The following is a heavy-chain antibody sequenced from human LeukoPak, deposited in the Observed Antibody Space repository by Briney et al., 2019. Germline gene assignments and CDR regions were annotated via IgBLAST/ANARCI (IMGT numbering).Heavy chain of an antibody. Sequence: SETLSLTCTVSGGYITSSSYYWDWIRQPPGRGLEWIGSIYYSGSTYYNSSLKSRVTISVDTSKNQFSLKLSSVTAADTAVYCCARGRSPNYWGQGTLVTVSS. J-gene: IGHJ4*02. CDR1: GGYITSSSYY. CDR2: IYYSGST. V-gene: IGHV4-39*01. CDR3: ARGRSPNY.